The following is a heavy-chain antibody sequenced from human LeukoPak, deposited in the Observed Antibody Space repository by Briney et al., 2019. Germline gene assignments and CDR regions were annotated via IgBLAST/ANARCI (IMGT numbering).Heavy chain of an antibody. CDR2: IYYSGST. CDR1: GGSISSSSYY. V-gene: IGHV4-39*01. D-gene: IGHD3-10*01. J-gene: IGHJ4*02. Sequence: SETLSLTCTVSGGSISSSSYYWGWIRQPPGKGLEWIGSIYYSGSTYYNPSLKSRVTISVDTSKNQFSLKLCSVTAADTAVYYCARLVDSGYYFDYWGQGTLVTVSS. CDR3: ARLVDSGYYFDY.